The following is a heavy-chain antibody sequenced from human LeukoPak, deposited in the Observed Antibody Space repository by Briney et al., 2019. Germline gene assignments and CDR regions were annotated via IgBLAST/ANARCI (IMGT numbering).Heavy chain of an antibody. V-gene: IGHV3-23*01. CDR1: GFTFSNYA. CDR3: ARDRSISAAGDTY. Sequence: QPGGSLRLSCAASGFTFSNYAMSWVRQAPGKGLEWASVISGGGGSSYYADSVKGRFTISRDNAKNTLSLQMNSLRAEDTAVYYCARDRSISAAGDTYWGQGTLVTVSS. CDR2: ISGGGGSS. J-gene: IGHJ4*02. D-gene: IGHD6-13*01.